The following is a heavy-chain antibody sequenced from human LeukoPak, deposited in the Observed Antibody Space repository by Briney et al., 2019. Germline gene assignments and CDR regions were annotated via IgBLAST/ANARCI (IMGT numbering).Heavy chain of an antibody. J-gene: IGHJ4*02. CDR1: GFTFSSYG. Sequence: GGSLRLSCAASGFTFSSYGMHWVSQAPGKGLEWVAVISYDGSNKYYADSVKGRFTISRDNSKNTLYLQMNSLRAEDTALYYCAKDRVGYSGYNTHFDYWGEGTLVTVSS. D-gene: IGHD5-12*01. V-gene: IGHV3-30*18. CDR2: ISYDGSNK. CDR3: AKDRVGYSGYNTHFDY.